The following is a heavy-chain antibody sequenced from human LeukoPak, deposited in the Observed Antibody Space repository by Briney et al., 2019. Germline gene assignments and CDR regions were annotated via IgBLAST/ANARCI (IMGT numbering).Heavy chain of an antibody. V-gene: IGHV3-30*02. CDR3: AKDGVGQQLTFDY. D-gene: IGHD6-13*01. Sequence: GGSLRLSCVASGFTFSTYGMHWVRQAPGKGLEWVAFLRYDGSNKFYADSVKGRFTISRDNSKNTLYLQMNSLRAEDTAVYYCAKDGVGQQLTFDYWGQGTLVTVSS. CDR2: LRYDGSNK. J-gene: IGHJ4*02. CDR1: GFTFSTYG.